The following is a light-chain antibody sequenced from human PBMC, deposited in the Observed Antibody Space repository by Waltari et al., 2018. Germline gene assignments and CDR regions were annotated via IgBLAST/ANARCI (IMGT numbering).Light chain of an antibody. Sequence: QSALTQPHSVSGSVGESVTISCTGTGSDYVSWYQQLPGKAPKLLIYDIFQLPSGVPDRFFGSKSGNSASLTVSGLQTEDEADYYCCSFEGTWVFGGGTKLTVL. CDR1: GSDY. V-gene: IGLV2-11*01. J-gene: IGLJ3*02. CDR3: CSFEGTWV. CDR2: DIF.